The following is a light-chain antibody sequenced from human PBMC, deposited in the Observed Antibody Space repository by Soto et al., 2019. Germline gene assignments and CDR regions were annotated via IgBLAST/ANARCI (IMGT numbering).Light chain of an antibody. CDR2: EGS. CDR1: NSDVGSYNL. Sequence: QSVLTQPASVSGSPGQSITISCTGSNSDVGSYNLVSWYQQHPGKAPKLMISEGSTRPSGVSDRFSGSKSGNTASLTISGLQAEDDADYYCCSYAGNSTWVFGGGTKVTVL. J-gene: IGLJ3*02. CDR3: CSYAGNSTWV. V-gene: IGLV2-23*01.